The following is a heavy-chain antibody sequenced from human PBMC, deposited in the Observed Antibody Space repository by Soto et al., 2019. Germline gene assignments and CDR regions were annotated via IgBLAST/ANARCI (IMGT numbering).Heavy chain of an antibody. V-gene: IGHV3-23*01. CDR3: AKGSTALVDY. CDR2: ISGSGGST. J-gene: IGHJ4*02. CDR1: GFTFTNAW. Sequence: GGSLRLSCAASGFTFTNAWMTWVRQAPGKGLEWVSSISGSGGSTYYADPVKGRFTISRDNSKNTLYLQMNSLRAEDTAVYYCAKGSTALVDYWGQGTLVTVSS. D-gene: IGHD1-1*01.